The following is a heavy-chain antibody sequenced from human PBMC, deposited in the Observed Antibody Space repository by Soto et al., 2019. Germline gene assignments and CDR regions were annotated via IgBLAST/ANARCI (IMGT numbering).Heavy chain of an antibody. CDR1: GGSFSGYY. D-gene: IGHD3-3*01. CDR3: ARGFLEWLSEDSYYYGMDV. V-gene: IGHV4-34*01. CDR2: INHSGST. Sequence: QVQLQRWGAGLLKPSETLSLTCAVYGGSFSGYYWSWIRQPPGKGLEWIGEINHSGSTNYNPSLKSRVTISVDTSKNQFSLKLSSVTAADTAVYYCARGFLEWLSEDSYYYGMDVWGQGTTVTVSS. J-gene: IGHJ6*02.